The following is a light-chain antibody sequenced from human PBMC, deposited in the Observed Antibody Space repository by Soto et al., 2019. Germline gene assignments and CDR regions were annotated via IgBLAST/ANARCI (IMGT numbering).Light chain of an antibody. CDR3: QTWGTGIQVI. Sequence: QSVVTQSPSASASLGASVKLTCTLSSWHSSYAITWHQQQPEKGPRYLMKLNSDCSHTKGDGTPDLFSGSSSGAERYLTISSLQSEDEADYYCQTWGTGIQVIFGGGTQVTVL. CDR2: LNSDCSH. J-gene: IGLJ2*01. CDR1: SWHSSYA. V-gene: IGLV4-69*01.